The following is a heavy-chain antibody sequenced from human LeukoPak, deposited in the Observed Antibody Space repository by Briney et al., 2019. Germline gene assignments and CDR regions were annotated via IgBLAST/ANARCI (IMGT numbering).Heavy chain of an antibody. V-gene: IGHV3-7*03. Sequence: GGSLRLSCAASGFTFSSYWMSWVRVRQAPGKGLEWVANIKQDGSEKNHVDSVKGRFTISRDNAKNSLYLQMNSLRAEDTAVYYCAKGTRVGATTGLWHDYWGQGTLVTVSS. CDR3: AKGTRVGATTGLWHDY. D-gene: IGHD1-26*01. CDR1: GFTFSSYW. CDR2: IKQDGSEK. J-gene: IGHJ4*02.